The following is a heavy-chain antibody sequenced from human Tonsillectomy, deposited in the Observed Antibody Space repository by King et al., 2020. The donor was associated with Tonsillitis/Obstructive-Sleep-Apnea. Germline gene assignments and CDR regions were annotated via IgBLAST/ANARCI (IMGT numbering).Heavy chain of an antibody. CDR3: TTDHEWELDFDY. D-gene: IGHD1-26*01. Sequence: VQLVESGGGLVKPGGSLRLSCAASGFTFSNAWMSWVRQAPGKGLEWVGRIKSKTDGGTTDYAAPVKGRFTISRDDSKNTLYLQMNSLKTEDTAVYYCTTDHEWELDFDYWGQGTLVTVSS. CDR2: IKSKTDGGTT. V-gene: IGHV3-15*01. CDR1: GFTFSNAW. J-gene: IGHJ4*02.